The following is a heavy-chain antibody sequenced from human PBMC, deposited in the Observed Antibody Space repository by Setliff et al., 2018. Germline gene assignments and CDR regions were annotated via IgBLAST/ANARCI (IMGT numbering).Heavy chain of an antibody. V-gene: IGHV3-7*01. CDR1: GFSVSNTY. CDR3: FGAGTCSY. J-gene: IGHJ4*02. CDR2: INPHGSEK. D-gene: IGHD3-10*01. Sequence: PGGSLRLSCAASGFSVSNTYMSWVRQAPGRGLEWLASINPHGSEKYYADSVKGRFTISRDNAKNSLSLQMNNLRTEDTAVYYCFGAGTCSYWGQGTLVTVSS.